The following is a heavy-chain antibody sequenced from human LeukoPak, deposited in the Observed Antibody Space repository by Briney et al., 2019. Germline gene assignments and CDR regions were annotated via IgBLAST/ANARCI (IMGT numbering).Heavy chain of an antibody. CDR1: GFPFSSFG. V-gene: IGHV3-48*03. J-gene: IGHJ4*02. CDR3: ARPHGARQWLVL. CDR2: ISNSGATV. D-gene: IGHD6-19*01. Sequence: GGSLRLSCAASGFPFSSFGLNWVRQAPGKGLEWVSHISNSGATVYYADSVRGRFTFSRDNAKNSLYLQMNSLRAEDTAVYYCARPHGARQWLVLWGQGTLVTVSS.